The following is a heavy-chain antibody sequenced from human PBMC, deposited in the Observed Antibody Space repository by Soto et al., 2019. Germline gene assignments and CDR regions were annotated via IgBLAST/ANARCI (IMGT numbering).Heavy chain of an antibody. CDR2: ISSSSSYI. J-gene: IGHJ6*02. V-gene: IGHV3-21*01. CDR1: GFTFSSYS. Sequence: PGGVPRLSCAASGFTFSSYSMNWVRQAPGKGLEWVSSISSSSSYIYYADSVKGRFTISRDNAKNSLYLQMNSLRAEDTAVYYCARAEYPHYYGMDVWGQGTTVTVSS. CDR3: ARAEYPHYYGMDV.